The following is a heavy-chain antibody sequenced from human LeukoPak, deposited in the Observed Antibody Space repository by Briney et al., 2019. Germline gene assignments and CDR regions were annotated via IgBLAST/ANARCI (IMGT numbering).Heavy chain of an antibody. V-gene: IGHV4-59*01. J-gene: IGHJ5*02. Sequence: PSETLSLTCTVSGGSISSYYWSWIRQPPGKGLEWIGYIYYSGSTNYNPSLKSRVTISVDTSKNQFSLKLSSVTAADTAVYYCARIVVVPAAIPGYKFDPWGQGTLVTVSS. D-gene: IGHD2-2*02. CDR2: IYYSGST. CDR3: ARIVVVPAAIPGYKFDP. CDR1: GGSISSYY.